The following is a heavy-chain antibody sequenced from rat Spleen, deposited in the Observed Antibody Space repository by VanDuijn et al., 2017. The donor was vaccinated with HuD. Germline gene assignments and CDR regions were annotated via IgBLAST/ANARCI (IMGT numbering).Heavy chain of an antibody. CDR1: GFTFSNYY. J-gene: IGHJ2*01. Sequence: EVQLVESDGGLVQPGRSLKLSCAASGFTFSNYYMAWVRQAPTKGLEWVASITTGGGSTYSPDSVKGRFTISRDNAKSTLYLQMNSLRSEDTATYYCTRHNLRYYGYSYFDYWGQGVMVTVSS. V-gene: IGHV5-25*01. CDR2: ITTGGGST. CDR3: TRHNLRYYGYSYFDY. D-gene: IGHD1-7*01.